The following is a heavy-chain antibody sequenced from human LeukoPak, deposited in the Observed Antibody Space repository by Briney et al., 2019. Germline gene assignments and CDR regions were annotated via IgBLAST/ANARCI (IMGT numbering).Heavy chain of an antibody. J-gene: IGHJ3*02. D-gene: IGHD2-15*01. Sequence: SVKVSCKASGGTFSSYVIGWVRQAPGQGLEWMGGIIPIFGTANYAQKFQGRVTITADKSTSTAYMELSSLRSEDTAVYYCASLRWDMRYAFDIWGQGTMVTVSS. V-gene: IGHV1-69*06. CDR2: IIPIFGTA. CDR3: ASLRWDMRYAFDI. CDR1: GGTFSSYV.